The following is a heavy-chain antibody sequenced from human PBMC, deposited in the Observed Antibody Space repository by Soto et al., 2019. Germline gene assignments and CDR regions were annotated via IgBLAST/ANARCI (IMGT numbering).Heavy chain of an antibody. Sequence: QVQLQESGPGLVKPSETLSLTCSVSGDPISNNYWSWIRQPPGKGLEWIAYISHSARTDYNPSLKRRSTISLGTAKTQFSLKLSAVTATVTAVYYCARAQGSCGSDYWGQGPRLTFSS. CDR3: ARAQGSCGSDY. D-gene: IGHD3-10*01. CDR1: GDPISNNY. V-gene: IGHV4-59*01. CDR2: ISHSART. J-gene: IGHJ4*02.